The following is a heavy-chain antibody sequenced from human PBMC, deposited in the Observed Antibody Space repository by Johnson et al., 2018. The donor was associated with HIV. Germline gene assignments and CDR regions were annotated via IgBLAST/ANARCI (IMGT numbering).Heavy chain of an antibody. CDR1: GFTFSSYA. CDR3: ARVRAGRENAFDI. J-gene: IGHJ3*02. V-gene: IGHV3-30-3*01. D-gene: IGHD1-26*01. CDR2: ISYDGSNK. Sequence: QVQLVESGGGLVQPGGSLRLSCAASGFTFSSYAMYWVRQAPGKGLEWVAFISYDGSNKYYADSVKGRFTISRDNSKNTLSLQMNSPRVDDTAIYYCARVRAGRENAFDIWGQGTMVTVSS.